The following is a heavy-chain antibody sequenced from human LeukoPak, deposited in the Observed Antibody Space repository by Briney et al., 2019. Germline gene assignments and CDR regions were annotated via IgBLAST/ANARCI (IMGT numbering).Heavy chain of an antibody. Sequence: ASVKVSCKASGYTFTSYDINWVRQATGQGLEWMGWMNPNSGNTGYAQKFQGRVTMTRNTSISTAYMELSSPRSEDTAVYYCAVWVPAAIHYYYYGMDVWGQGTTVTVSS. CDR2: MNPNSGNT. CDR1: GYTFTSYD. V-gene: IGHV1-8*01. D-gene: IGHD2-2*01. CDR3: AVWVPAAIHYYYYGMDV. J-gene: IGHJ6*02.